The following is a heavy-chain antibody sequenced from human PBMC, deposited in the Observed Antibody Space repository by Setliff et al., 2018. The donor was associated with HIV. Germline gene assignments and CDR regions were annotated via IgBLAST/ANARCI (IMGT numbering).Heavy chain of an antibody. J-gene: IGHJ4*02. Sequence: SETLSLTCTVSGGSLSTSSFYWSWIRQPPGKGLEWIGQINHSGSTNYNPSLRSRVTISIGTSKNQFSLKLSSVTAADTAVYYCATGLIMAPDYWGQGSLVTVSS. CDR3: ATGLIMAPDY. V-gene: IGHV4-39*07. CDR1: GGSLSTSSFY. CDR2: INHSGST. D-gene: IGHD2-8*01.